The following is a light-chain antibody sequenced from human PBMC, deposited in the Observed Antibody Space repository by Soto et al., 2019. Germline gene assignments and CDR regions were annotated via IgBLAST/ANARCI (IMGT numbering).Light chain of an antibody. CDR3: QQYNSYWT. CDR1: QSISSW. V-gene: IGKV1-5*01. Sequence: DIQMTQSPSTLSASVGDRVTITCRASQSISSWLAWYQQKPGEAPKLLIYDASSLESGVPSRFSGSGSGTDFTLTISSLQPDDFATYYCQQYNSYWTFGQGTKVDIK. CDR2: DAS. J-gene: IGKJ1*01.